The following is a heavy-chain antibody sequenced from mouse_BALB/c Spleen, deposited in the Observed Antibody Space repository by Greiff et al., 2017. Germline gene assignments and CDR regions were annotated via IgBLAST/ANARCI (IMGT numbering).Heavy chain of an antibody. Sequence: VKLMESGPGLVAPSQSLSITCTVSGFSLTSYGVHWVRQPPGKGLEWLGVIWAGGSTNYNSALMSRLSISKDNSKSQVFLKMNSLQTDDTAMYYCARDGQLGLRLAYWGQGTLVTVSA. J-gene: IGHJ3*01. CDR2: IWAGGST. CDR1: GFSLTSYG. CDR3: ARDGQLGLRLAY. V-gene: IGHV2-9*02. D-gene: IGHD3-2*01.